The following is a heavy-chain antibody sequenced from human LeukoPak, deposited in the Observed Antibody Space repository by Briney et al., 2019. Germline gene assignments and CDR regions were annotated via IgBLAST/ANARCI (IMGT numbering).Heavy chain of an antibody. V-gene: IGHV4-59*08. CDR2: IYYSGST. CDR1: GGSISSYY. Sequence: SETLSLTCTVSGGSISSYYWNWIRQPPGKGLEWIGYIYYSGSTNYNPSLKSRVTIPVDTSKNQFSLKLSSVTAADTAVYYCARLIEASYFDYWGQGTLVTVSS. D-gene: IGHD3-16*01. CDR3: ARLIEASYFDY. J-gene: IGHJ4*02.